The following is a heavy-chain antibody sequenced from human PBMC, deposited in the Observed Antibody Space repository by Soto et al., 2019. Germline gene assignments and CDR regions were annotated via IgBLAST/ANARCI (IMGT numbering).Heavy chain of an antibody. CDR3: ARYCSTTRCPFDY. D-gene: IGHD2-2*01. CDR2: SYHSGNA. Sequence: QVQLQESGPGLVKPSQTLSLTCTVSGASISSGGYYWGWIRQQPGKGLEWIGYSYHSGNAYYNPSLKSRVTVSVDTSKNHFSLKVNSVTAADTAVYYCARYCSTTRCPFDYWGQGTLVTVSS. V-gene: IGHV4-31*03. CDR1: GASISSGGYY. J-gene: IGHJ4*02.